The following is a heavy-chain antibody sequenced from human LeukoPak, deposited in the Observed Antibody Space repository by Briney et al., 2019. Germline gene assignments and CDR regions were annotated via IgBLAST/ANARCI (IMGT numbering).Heavy chain of an antibody. D-gene: IGHD5-24*01. CDR3: ARVGDGYNFDAFDI. CDR1: GFTVSSNY. Sequence: GGSLRLSCAASGFTVSSNYMSWVRQAPGEVLEWVSVIYSGGSQYYADSVKGRFTVSRDDSKNTLYLQMNSLRAEDTAVYYWARVGDGYNFDAFDIWGQGTMVTVSS. J-gene: IGHJ3*02. V-gene: IGHV3-66*01. CDR2: IYSGGSQ.